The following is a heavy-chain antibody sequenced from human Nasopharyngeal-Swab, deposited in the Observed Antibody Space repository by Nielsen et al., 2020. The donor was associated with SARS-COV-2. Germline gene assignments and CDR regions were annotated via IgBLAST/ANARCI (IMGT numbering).Heavy chain of an antibody. CDR2: INPNSGGT. CDR1: GYTFTSYD. Sequence: ASVKVSCKASGYTFTSYDINWVRQATGQGLEWMGRINPNSGGTNYAQKFQGRVTMTRDTSISTAYMELSRLRSDDTAVYYCAREKVGAIDYWGQGTLVTVSS. V-gene: IGHV1-2*06. D-gene: IGHD1-26*01. CDR3: AREKVGAIDY. J-gene: IGHJ4*02.